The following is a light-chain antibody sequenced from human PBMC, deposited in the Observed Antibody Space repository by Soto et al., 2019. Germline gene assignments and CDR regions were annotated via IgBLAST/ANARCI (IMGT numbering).Light chain of an antibody. V-gene: IGKV3-15*01. Sequence: EIVLMQSPATLSVSPGESVTLSCRASQLFSSNLAWYQRRPGQAPRLLIYGSSTRATGVPARFSGSASGTEFTLTISSLQSEDFGVYYCQQYNDWPRTFGQGTRLEIK. CDR3: QQYNDWPRT. CDR1: QLFSSN. J-gene: IGKJ5*01. CDR2: GSS.